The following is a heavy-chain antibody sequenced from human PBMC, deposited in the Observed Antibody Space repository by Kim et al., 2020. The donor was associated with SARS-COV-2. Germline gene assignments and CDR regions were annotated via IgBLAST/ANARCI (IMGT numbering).Heavy chain of an antibody. Sequence: ANYAQKFQGRVTITADESTSTAYMELSSLRSEDTAVYYCAREIRGGDFDYWGQGTLVTVSS. CDR3: AREIRGGDFDY. D-gene: IGHD2-21*01. J-gene: IGHJ4*02. CDR2: A. V-gene: IGHV1-69*01.